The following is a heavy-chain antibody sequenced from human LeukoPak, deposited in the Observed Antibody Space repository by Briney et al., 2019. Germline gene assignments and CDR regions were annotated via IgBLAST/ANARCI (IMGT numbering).Heavy chain of an antibody. CDR3: ATEPRYDFWSGYPDY. Sequence: GASVKVSCKASGGTFSNYGIGWVRQAPGQGLEWMGGIIPLSGTVNYAQNLQGRVTITADESTTTAYMELSSLRSDDTAVYYCATEPRYDFWSGYPDYWGQGTLVTVSS. J-gene: IGHJ4*02. D-gene: IGHD3-3*01. CDR1: GGTFSNYG. V-gene: IGHV1-69*13. CDR2: IIPLSGTV.